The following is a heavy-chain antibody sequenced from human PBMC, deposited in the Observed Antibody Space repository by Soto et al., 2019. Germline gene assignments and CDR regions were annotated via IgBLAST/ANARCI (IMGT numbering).Heavy chain of an antibody. Sequence: PGGSLRLSCAASGFTFSSYAMHWVRQAPGKGLEWVAVISYDGSNKYYADSVKGRFTISRDNAKNTLYLQMNSLKAEDTAVYYCARVGAQSSGYYPDYWGQGTPVTVSS. J-gene: IGHJ4*02. D-gene: IGHD3-22*01. V-gene: IGHV3-30-3*01. CDR2: ISYDGSNK. CDR3: ARVGAQSSGYYPDY. CDR1: GFTFSSYA.